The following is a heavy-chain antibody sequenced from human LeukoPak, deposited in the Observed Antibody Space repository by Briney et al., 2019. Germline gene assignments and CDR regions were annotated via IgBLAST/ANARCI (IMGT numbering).Heavy chain of an antibody. CDR3: ARVEYGDYAGDAFDI. J-gene: IGHJ3*02. V-gene: IGHV4-59*01. D-gene: IGHD4-17*01. CDR2: IYYSGST. Sequence: SETLSLTCAVYGGSFSSYYWSWIRQPPGKGLEGIGYIYYSGSTNYNPSLKSRVTISVDTSKNQFSLKLSSVPAADTAVYYCARVEYGDYAGDAFDIWGQGTMVTVSS. CDR1: GGSFSSYY.